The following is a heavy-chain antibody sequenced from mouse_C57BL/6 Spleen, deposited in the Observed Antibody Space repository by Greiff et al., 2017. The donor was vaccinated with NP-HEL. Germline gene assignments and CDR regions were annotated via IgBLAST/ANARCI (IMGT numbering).Heavy chain of an antibody. CDR3: AREGGYWYFDV. CDR2: INPNNGGT. Sequence: VQLKQSGPELVKPGASVKIPCKASGYTFTDYNMDWVKQSHGKSLEWIGDINPNNGGTIYNQKFKGKATLTVDKSSSTAYMELRSLTSEDTAVYYCAREGGYWYFDVWGTGTTVTVSS. V-gene: IGHV1-18*01. J-gene: IGHJ1*03. CDR1: GYTFTDYN.